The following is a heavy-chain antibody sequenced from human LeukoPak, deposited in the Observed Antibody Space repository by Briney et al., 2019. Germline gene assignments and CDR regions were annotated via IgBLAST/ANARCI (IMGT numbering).Heavy chain of an antibody. CDR3: VRAELRYFDWLLPFDY. D-gene: IGHD3-9*01. V-gene: IGHV1-46*01. Sequence: GASVKVSCKASGYTFTSYYMHWVRQAPGQGLEWMGIINPSGGSTSYAQKFQGRVTMTRDTSTSTVYMELSSLRSEDTAVYYCVRAELRYFDWLLPFDYWGQGTLVTVSS. J-gene: IGHJ4*02. CDR1: GYTFTSYY. CDR2: INPSGGST.